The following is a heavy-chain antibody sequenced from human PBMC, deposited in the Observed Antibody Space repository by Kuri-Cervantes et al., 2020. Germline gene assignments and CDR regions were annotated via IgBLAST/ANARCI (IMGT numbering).Heavy chain of an antibody. J-gene: IGHJ2*01. CDR1: GFTFDDYA. Sequence: SLKISCAASGFTFDDYALHWVRRAPGKGLEWVSGISWNSGSIGYADSVKGRFTISRDNAKNSLYLQMNSLRAEDTALYYCAKNAHKSGYSSIWLNWYFDLWGRGTLVTVSS. V-gene: IGHV3-9*01. CDR3: AKNAHKSGYSSIWLNWYFDL. D-gene: IGHD6-13*01. CDR2: ISWNSGSI.